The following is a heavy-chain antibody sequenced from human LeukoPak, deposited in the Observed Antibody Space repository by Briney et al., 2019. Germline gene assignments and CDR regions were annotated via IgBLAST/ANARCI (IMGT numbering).Heavy chain of an antibody. CDR1: GYTFTSYG. J-gene: IGHJ4*02. Sequence: ASVKVSCKASGYTFTSYGISWVRQAPGQGLEWMGWISAYNGNTNYAQKLQGRVTMTTDTSTSTVYMELSSLRSEDTAVYYCARQENYDSSGKFDYWGQGTLVTVSS. CDR2: ISAYNGNT. D-gene: IGHD3-22*01. V-gene: IGHV1-18*01. CDR3: ARQENYDSSGKFDY.